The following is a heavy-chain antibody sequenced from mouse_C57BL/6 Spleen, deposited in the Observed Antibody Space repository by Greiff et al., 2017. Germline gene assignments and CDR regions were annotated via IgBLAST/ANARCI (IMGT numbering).Heavy chain of an antibody. CDR2: IHPNSGST. V-gene: IGHV1-64*01. J-gene: IGHJ1*03. CDR3: AREDYYYYGSSFGG. Sequence: QVQLQQPGAELVKPGASVKLSCKASGYTFTSYWMHWVKQRPGQGLEWIGMIHPNSGSTNYNEKFKSKATLTVDTSSSTAYMQLSRLTSEDSAVYYGAREDYYYYGSSFGGWGTGTTVTAAS. D-gene: IGHD1-1*01. CDR1: GYTFTSYW.